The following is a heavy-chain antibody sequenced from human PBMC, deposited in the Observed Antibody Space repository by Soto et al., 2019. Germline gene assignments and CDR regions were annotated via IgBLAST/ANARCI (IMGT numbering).Heavy chain of an antibody. J-gene: IGHJ6*02. CDR3: ARRITMVRGPYYYYGMDA. CDR1: GFTFSSHG. D-gene: IGHD3-10*01. Sequence: PGGSLRLSCDASGFTFSSHGMTWVRQAPGKGLEWVAFISSTSSTKNYADSVKGRFTISRDNTKNSLYLQMSSLRDEDTAVYYCARRITMVRGPYYYYGMDAWGQGTTVPVSS. CDR2: ISSTSSTK. V-gene: IGHV3-48*02.